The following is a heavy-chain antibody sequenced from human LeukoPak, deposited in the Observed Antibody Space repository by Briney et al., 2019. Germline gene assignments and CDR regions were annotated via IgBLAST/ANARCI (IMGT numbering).Heavy chain of an antibody. CDR3: ARADDYGDYNWFDP. J-gene: IGHJ5*02. CDR1: GFTFSSYA. CDR2: ISGSGGST. Sequence: GGSLRLSCAASGFTFSSYAMSWVRQAPGKGLEWVSAISGSGGSTYYADSVEGRFTISRDNAKNSLYLQMNSLRAEDTAVYYCARADDYGDYNWFDPWGQGTLVTVSS. V-gene: IGHV3-23*01. D-gene: IGHD4-17*01.